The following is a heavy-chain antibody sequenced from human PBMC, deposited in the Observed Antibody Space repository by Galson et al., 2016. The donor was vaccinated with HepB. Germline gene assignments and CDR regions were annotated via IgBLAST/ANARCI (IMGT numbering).Heavy chain of an antibody. CDR1: GFTFSSYS. D-gene: IGHD4-17*01. J-gene: IGHJ4*02. Sequence: SLRLSCAASGFTFSSYSMNWVRQAPGKGLEWVSSISSSNSYMDYADSVEGRFTISRDNAKNSLSPQMNSLRAEDTAVYYCARDPRYGGTVTILTFDYWGQGALVTVSS. CDR2: ISSSNSYM. V-gene: IGHV3-21*01. CDR3: ARDPRYGGTVTILTFDY.